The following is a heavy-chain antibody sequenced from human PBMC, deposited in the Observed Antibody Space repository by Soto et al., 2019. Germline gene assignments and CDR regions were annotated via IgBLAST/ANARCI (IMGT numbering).Heavy chain of an antibody. CDR3: ARVASNYGGFDY. D-gene: IGHD4-4*01. CDR1: GDSISSGGYY. V-gene: IGHV4-31*03. CDR2: IYYSGST. J-gene: IGHJ4*02. Sequence: QVQLQESGPGLVKPSQTLSLTCTVSGDSISSGGYYWSWIRQHPGKGLEWIGYIYYSGSTFYNPSLKSRVIISVDTSKNQFSLKLSSVTAADTAVYYCARVASNYGGFDYWGQGTLVTVSS.